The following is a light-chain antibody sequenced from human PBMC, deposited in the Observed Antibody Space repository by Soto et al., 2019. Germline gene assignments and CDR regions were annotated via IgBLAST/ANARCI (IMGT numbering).Light chain of an antibody. CDR3: QQYHIWPPWT. Sequence: EIVVTQSPATVSVSPGGRISLCFRASQSVSNNYLAWYQQKPGQAPRLLMYGASTRADGIPARFTGSGSGTEFTLTISSLQSEDFAVYYCQQYHIWPPWTSGQGTKVDIK. V-gene: IGKV3-15*01. J-gene: IGKJ1*01. CDR1: QSVSNN. CDR2: GAS.